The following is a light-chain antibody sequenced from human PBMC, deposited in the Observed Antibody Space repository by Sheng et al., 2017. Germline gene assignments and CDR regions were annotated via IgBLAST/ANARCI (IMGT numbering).Light chain of an antibody. CDR1: SSDVGGYTY. CDR3: AAWDDTLKGHVV. Sequence: QSALTQPASVSGSPGQSITISCTGTSSDVGGYTYVSWYQQYPGEAPKLMIYDVTNRPSGVSNRFSGSRSGNTASLTISGLQAEDEADYYCAAWDDTLKGHVVFGGGTKVTVL. J-gene: IGLJ2*01. V-gene: IGLV2-14*01. CDR2: DVT.